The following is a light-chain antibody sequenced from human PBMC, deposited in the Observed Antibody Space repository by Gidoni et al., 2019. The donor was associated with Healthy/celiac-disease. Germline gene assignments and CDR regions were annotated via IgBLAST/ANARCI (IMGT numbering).Light chain of an antibody. J-gene: IGKJ2*01. Sequence: EIVLTQSPGTLSLSPGERATLSCRASQSVSSSYLAWYQQKPGQAPRLLIYGASSSRATGIPDRFSGSGSGTDFTLTISRLEPEDFAVYYCQQYGSSPRTFGQGTKLEIK. CDR2: GASS. CDR1: QSVSSSY. V-gene: IGKV3-20*01. CDR3: QQYGSSPRT.